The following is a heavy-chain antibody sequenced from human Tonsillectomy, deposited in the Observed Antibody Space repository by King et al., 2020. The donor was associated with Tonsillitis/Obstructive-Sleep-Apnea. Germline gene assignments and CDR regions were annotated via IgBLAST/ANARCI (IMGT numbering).Heavy chain of an antibody. CDR3: ARGGTTASYYYMDV. CDR1: GYTFISYG. CDR2: INVYNGNT. J-gene: IGHJ6*03. V-gene: IGHV1-18*01. D-gene: IGHD1-7*01. Sequence: VQLVQSGAEVKKPGASVKVSCKASGYTFISYGISWVRQAPGQGLEWMGWINVYNGNTNYAQKVQGRVIMTTDTSTRTAYMELRSLRSDDTAVYYCARGGTTASYYYMDVWGKGTTVTVSS.